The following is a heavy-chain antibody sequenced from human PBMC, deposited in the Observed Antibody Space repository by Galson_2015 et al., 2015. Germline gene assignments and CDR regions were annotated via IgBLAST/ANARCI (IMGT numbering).Heavy chain of an antibody. Sequence: SVKVSCKAFGYTFTTSDYMHWVRQAPEQGLEWMGIINPSDGVTNYTQEFQGRVTMTSDTSTSTVYIEVSSLRSEDTAVYYCARAADQYFDYWGQGTPVTVSS. CDR3: ARAADQYFDY. CDR1: GYTFTTSDY. D-gene: IGHD4-11*01. J-gene: IGHJ4*02. V-gene: IGHV1-46*01. CDR2: INPSDGVT.